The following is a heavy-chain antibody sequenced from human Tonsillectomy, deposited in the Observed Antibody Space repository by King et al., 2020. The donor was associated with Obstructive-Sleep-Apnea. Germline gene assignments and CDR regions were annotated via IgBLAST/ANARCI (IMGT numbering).Heavy chain of an antibody. Sequence: DVQLVESGGGLVQPGGSLRLSCAASGFTFSSYAMSWVRQAPGKGLEWVSAISGSGGSTYYADSVKGRFTISRDNSKNTLYLQMNSLRAEDTAVYYCHLGYCSGGSCYNPVNIDYWGQGTLVTVSS. V-gene: IGHV3-23*04. CDR3: HLGYCSGGSCYNPVNIDY. CDR1: GFTFSSYA. D-gene: IGHD2-15*01. J-gene: IGHJ4*02. CDR2: ISGSGGST.